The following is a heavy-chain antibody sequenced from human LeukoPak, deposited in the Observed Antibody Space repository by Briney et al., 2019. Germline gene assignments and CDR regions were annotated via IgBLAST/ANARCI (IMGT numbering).Heavy chain of an antibody. Sequence: GGSLRLSCAASGFTFSRYSMNWVRQAPGKGLEWVSYISISSDTIYYADSVKGRFTISRDNAKNSLYLQMNSLRAEDTAVYYCARSDCSDGSCKEGGGYWGQGTLVTVSS. CDR2: ISISSDTI. D-gene: IGHD2-15*01. CDR3: ARSDCSDGSCKEGGGY. CDR1: GFTFSRYS. J-gene: IGHJ4*02. V-gene: IGHV3-48*01.